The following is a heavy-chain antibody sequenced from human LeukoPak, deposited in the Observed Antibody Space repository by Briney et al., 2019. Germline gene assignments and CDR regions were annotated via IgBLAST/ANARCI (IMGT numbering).Heavy chain of an antibody. Sequence: ASVKVSCKVSGYTLTELSMHWVRQAPGKGLEWMGGFDPEDGETIYAQKFQGRATMTEDTSTDTAYMELSSLRSEDTAVYYCATKGADGDWFDPWGQGTLVTVSS. CDR3: ATKGADGDWFDP. CDR2: FDPEDGET. V-gene: IGHV1-24*01. CDR1: GYTLTELS. D-gene: IGHD4-17*01. J-gene: IGHJ5*02.